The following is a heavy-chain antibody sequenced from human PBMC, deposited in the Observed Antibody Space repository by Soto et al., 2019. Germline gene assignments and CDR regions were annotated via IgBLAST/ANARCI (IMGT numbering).Heavy chain of an antibody. CDR3: AKGPYSSSWLFDY. Sequence: GGSLRLSCAASGFPFRSYGMHWVRQAPGKGLEWVAVISYDGSNKYYADSVKGRFTISRDNSKNTLYLQMNSLRAEDTAVYYCAKGPYSSSWLFDYWGQGTLVTVSS. D-gene: IGHD6-13*01. J-gene: IGHJ4*02. CDR2: ISYDGSNK. CDR1: GFPFRSYG. V-gene: IGHV3-30*18.